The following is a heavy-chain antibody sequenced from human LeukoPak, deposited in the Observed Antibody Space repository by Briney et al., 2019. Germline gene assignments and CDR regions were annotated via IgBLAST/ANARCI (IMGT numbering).Heavy chain of an antibody. V-gene: IGHV3-23*01. CDR3: AKDPPVLRYFDWSPDAFDI. D-gene: IGHD3-9*01. J-gene: IGHJ3*02. CDR1: GFTFSSYA. Sequence: GGSLRLSCVASGFTFSSYAMSWVRQAPGKGLEWVSAISGSGGSTYYADSVKGRFTISRDNSKNTLYPQMNSLRAEDTAVYYCAKDPPVLRYFDWSPDAFDIWGQGTMVTVSS. CDR2: ISGSGGST.